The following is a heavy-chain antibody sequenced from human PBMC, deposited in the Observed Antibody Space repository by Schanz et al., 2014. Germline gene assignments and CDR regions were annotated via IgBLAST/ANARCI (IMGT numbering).Heavy chain of an antibody. CDR1: GGSTRSSNYY. CDR2: IHYSGST. Sequence: QVQLQESGPGLVKPSETLSLTCIVSGGSTRSSNYYWSWIRRHPGKGLEWIGHIHYSGSTYYNPALNSRVTISMDTSNNQFSLRLPSVTAADTAVYYCARDRGMTTSDYYYGMDVWGQGTTVTVSS. D-gene: IGHD4-17*01. CDR3: ARDRGMTTSDYYYGMDV. J-gene: IGHJ6*02. V-gene: IGHV4-31*02.